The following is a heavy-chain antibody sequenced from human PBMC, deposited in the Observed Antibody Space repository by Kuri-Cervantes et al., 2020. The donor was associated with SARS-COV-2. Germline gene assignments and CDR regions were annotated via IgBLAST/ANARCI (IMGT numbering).Heavy chain of an antibody. Sequence: ETLSLTCAASGFTFSSHAMSWVRQAPGKGLEWVSIISGDDGSTYYADSVKGRFTISRDNSKNTLYLQTNSLRAEDTAVYYCARDRGGCSGGSCYGWFDPWGQGTLVTVSS. CDR1: GFTFSSHA. V-gene: IGHV3-23*01. CDR3: ARDRGGCSGGSCYGWFDP. CDR2: ISGDDGST. D-gene: IGHD2-15*01. J-gene: IGHJ5*02.